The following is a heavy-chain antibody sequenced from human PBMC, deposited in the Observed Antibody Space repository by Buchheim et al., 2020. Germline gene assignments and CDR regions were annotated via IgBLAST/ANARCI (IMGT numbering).Heavy chain of an antibody. Sequence: QVQLVQSGAEVKKPGSSVKVSCKASEGTFSSYTISWVRQAPGQGLEWMGRIIPILGIANYAQKFQGRVTITADKSTSTAYMELSSLRSEDTAVYYCARGSTQLGYCSSTSCYGGRYYYYYYGMDVWGQGTT. CDR1: EGTFSSYT. J-gene: IGHJ6*02. CDR2: IIPILGIA. V-gene: IGHV1-69*02. D-gene: IGHD2-2*01. CDR3: ARGSTQLGYCSSTSCYGGRYYYYYYGMDV.